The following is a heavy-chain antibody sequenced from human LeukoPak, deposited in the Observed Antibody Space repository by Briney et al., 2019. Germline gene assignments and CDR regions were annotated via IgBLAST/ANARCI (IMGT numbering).Heavy chain of an antibody. J-gene: IGHJ4*02. CDR3: ARAYYDFWSGYSRIDY. CDR2: INHSGST. V-gene: IGHV4-34*01. Sequence: SETLSLICAVYGGSFSGYYWSWIRQPPGKGLEWIGEINHSGSTIYNPSLKSRITISVDTSKNQFSLKLRSVTAADTAVYYCARAYYDFWSGYSRIDYWGQGTLVTVSS. CDR1: GGSFSGYY. D-gene: IGHD3-3*01.